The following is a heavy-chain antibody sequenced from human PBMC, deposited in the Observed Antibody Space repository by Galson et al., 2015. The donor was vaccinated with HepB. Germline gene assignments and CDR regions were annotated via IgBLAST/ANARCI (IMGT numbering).Heavy chain of an antibody. CDR3: VRSASRTYSSASDN. V-gene: IGHV3-33*01. CDR2: IYFDGSNK. CDR1: GFTFTSYG. D-gene: IGHD5-18*01. J-gene: IGHJ1*01. Sequence: LRLSCAASGFTFTSYGMHWVRQAPGKGLEWVTMIYFDGSNKYYADSVKGRFTISRDNSKNTLYLDMNSLRAEDTAVYYCVRSASRTYSSASDNWGQGTLVTVSS.